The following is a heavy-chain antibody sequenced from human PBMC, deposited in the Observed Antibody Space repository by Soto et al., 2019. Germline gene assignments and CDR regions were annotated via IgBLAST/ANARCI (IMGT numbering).Heavy chain of an antibody. CDR3: ARVTVGTIYYFDY. CDR2: IYYSGST. V-gene: IGHV4-31*03. CDR1: GGSSSSSNYF. D-gene: IGHD1-26*01. Sequence: SETLSLTCTVSGGSSSSSNYFWGWIRQPPGKGLEWIGYIYYSGSTYYNPSLKSRVTISVDTSKNQFSLKLSSVTAADTAVYYCARVTVGTIYYFDYWGRGTLVTVSS. J-gene: IGHJ4*02.